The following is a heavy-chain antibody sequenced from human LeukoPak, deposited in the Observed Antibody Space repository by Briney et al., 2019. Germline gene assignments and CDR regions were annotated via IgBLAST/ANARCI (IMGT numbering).Heavy chain of an antibody. V-gene: IGHV3-30*02. D-gene: IGHD5-18*01. CDR1: GFTFSSYG. Sequence: GVSLRLSCAASGFTFSSYGMHWVRQAPGKGLEWVAFIRYDGSNKYYADSVKGRFTISRDNSKNTLYLQMNSLRAEDTAVYYCAKDKRYSYGIFDYWGQGTLVTVSS. CDR3: AKDKRYSYGIFDY. CDR2: IRYDGSNK. J-gene: IGHJ4*02.